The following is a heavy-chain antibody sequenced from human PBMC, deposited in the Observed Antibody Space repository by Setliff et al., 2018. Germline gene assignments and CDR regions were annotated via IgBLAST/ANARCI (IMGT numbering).Heavy chain of an antibody. CDR3: ARLGGLLVATMPFDY. J-gene: IGHJ4*02. CDR2: IFQSGIT. CDR1: GFSITNGYY. V-gene: IGHV4-38-2*01. D-gene: IGHD5-12*01. Sequence: SETLSLTCAVSGFSITNGYYWGWIRQSPGRGLEWIANIFQSGITFYNPSLKSRGTMSLDTSTNQFSLKLRSVTAADTAVYYCARLGGLLVATMPFDYWGQGIPVTAPQ.